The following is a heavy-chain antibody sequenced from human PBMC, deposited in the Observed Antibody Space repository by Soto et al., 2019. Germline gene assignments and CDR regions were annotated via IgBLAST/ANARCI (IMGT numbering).Heavy chain of an antibody. V-gene: IGHV2-5*02. CDR1: GFSLTTNGVA. J-gene: IGHJ6*02. CDR2: IYWDDDK. CDR3: ARRHPPGMDV. Sequence: QITLKASGPTLAKPTQTLTLTCTFSGFSLTTNGVAMGWISQTPGKALAWLGLIYWDDDKRYSPSLRSRLTIHKDTTISVGIKSNINMDTIDTVTCYDARRHPPGMDVWGQGTTVTVSS.